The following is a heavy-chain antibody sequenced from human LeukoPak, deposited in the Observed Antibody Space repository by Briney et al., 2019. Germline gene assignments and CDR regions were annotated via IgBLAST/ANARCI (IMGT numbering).Heavy chain of an antibody. CDR1: GGTFSSYA. J-gene: IGHJ3*02. CDR3: ASSYDILTGYLDYDAFDI. V-gene: IGHV1-69*01. D-gene: IGHD3-9*01. CDR2: IIPIFGTA. Sequence: SVKVSCKASGGTFSSYAISWVRQAPGQGLEWMGGIIPIFGTANYAQKFQGRVTITADESTSTAYMELSRLRSEDTAVYYCASSYDILTGYLDYDAFDIWGQGTMVTVSS.